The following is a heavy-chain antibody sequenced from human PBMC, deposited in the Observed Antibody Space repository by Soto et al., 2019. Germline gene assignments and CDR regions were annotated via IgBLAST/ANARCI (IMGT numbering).Heavy chain of an antibody. V-gene: IGHV3-48*01. CDR3: ARDSGGYCSGGSCYFDS. CDR2: MSSSTSPI. Sequence: GKGRDWVSYMSSSTSPIYYADSVRGRFTISRDNAKKSLYLKMNSLRAEDTAVYYCARDSGGYCSGGSCYFDSWGQGTPVTVSS. J-gene: IGHJ4*02. D-gene: IGHD2-15*01.